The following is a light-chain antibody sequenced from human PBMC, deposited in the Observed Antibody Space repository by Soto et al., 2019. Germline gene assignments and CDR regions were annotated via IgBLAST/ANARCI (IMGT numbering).Light chain of an antibody. CDR2: GAS. CDR1: QSVRSNY. V-gene: IGKV3-20*01. J-gene: IGKJ1*01. CDR3: HQYGHSPRT. Sequence: VLTQSPGTLSLSPGDRARLSCRASQSVRSNYVAWYQQRPGQAPRLLIYGASNRATGIPDRFSGSASGTDFSLSISRLEPEDFGVYYCHQYGHSPRTFGQGTKVEIK.